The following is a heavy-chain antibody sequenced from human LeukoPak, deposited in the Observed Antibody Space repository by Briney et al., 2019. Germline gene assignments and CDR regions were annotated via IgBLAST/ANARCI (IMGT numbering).Heavy chain of an antibody. CDR3: ARRLWFGALGGMDV. CDR2: INHSGST. J-gene: IGHJ6*02. CDR1: GGSFSGYY. Sequence: SETLSLTCAVYGGSFSGYYWSWIRQPPGKGLEWIGEINHSGSTNYNPSPKSRVTISVDTSKNQFSLKLSSVTAADTAVYYCARRLWFGALGGMDVWGQGTTVTVSS. D-gene: IGHD3-10*01. V-gene: IGHV4-34*01.